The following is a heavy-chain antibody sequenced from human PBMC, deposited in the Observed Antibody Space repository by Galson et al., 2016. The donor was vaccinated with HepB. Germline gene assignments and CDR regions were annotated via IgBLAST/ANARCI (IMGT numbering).Heavy chain of an antibody. CDR1: GASISSSTYY. CDR3: ATASQGDYYYAMDV. CDR2: IFYNGNT. J-gene: IGHJ6*02. Sequence: LSLTCTVSGASISSSTYYWGWIRQPPGKGLEWIGSIFYNGNTYYKSSLKSRVTLSVDTSKNQFYLKLASVTAAETAVYYCATASQGDYYYAMDVWGQGTTVTVSS. V-gene: IGHV4-39*01.